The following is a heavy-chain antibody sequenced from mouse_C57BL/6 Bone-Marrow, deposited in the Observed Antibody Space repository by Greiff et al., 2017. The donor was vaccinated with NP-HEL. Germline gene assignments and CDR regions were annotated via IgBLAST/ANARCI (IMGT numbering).Heavy chain of an antibody. J-gene: IGHJ3*01. CDR3: ARVGSY. CDR2: IDPSASYT. Sequence: QVQLQQPGAELVRPGTSVKLSCKASGYTFTSYWMHWVQQRPGQGLEWIGVIDPSASYTNYNQTFKGKATLTVDTSASTAYMQLSSLTSEDSAVYYGARVGSYWGQGTLVTVSA. V-gene: IGHV1-59*01. CDR1: GYTFTSYW.